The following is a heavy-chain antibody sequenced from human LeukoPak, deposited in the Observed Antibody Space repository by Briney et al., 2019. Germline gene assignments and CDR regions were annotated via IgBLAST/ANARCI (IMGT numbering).Heavy chain of an antibody. Sequence: SETLSLTCAVYGGSFSGYYWSWIRQPPGKGLEWIGEINHSGSTNYNPSLKSRVTISVDTSKNQFSLKLSSVTAADTAVYYCAXVAEMATISRYFDYWGQGALVTVSS. D-gene: IGHD5-24*01. V-gene: IGHV4-34*01. CDR1: GGSFSGYY. J-gene: IGHJ4*02. CDR2: INHSGST. CDR3: AXVAEMATISRYFDY.